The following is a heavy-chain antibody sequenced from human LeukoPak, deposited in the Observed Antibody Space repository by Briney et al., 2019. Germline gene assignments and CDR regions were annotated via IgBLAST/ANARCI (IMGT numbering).Heavy chain of an antibody. V-gene: IGHV4-4*07. J-gene: IGHJ6*03. Sequence: SETLSLTCTVSSGSINSYYWGWVRQPPGKGLEWIGRIYTTGATQYNPSLKSRVTMSVDTSKNQFSLKLSSVTAADTAVYYCARVQGGSRGYYYYMDVWGKGTTVTVSS. CDR2: IYTTGAT. CDR1: SGSINSYY. CDR3: ARVQGGSRGYYYYMDV.